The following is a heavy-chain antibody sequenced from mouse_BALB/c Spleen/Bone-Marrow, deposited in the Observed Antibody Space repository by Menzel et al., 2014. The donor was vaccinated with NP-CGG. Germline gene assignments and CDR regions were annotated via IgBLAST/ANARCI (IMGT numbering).Heavy chain of an antibody. J-gene: IGHJ4*01. CDR1: GFNIKDTY. CDR2: IDPANGST. D-gene: IGHD4-1*01. V-gene: IGHV14-3*02. Sequence: EVKLQESGAELVKPGASVKLSCTASGFNIKDTYMHWVKQRPEQGLEWIGRIDPANGSTKYDPNFQGKATITADTSSNTAYLQLSSLTSEDTAVYYCARWEYYAMDYWGQGTSVTVSS. CDR3: ARWEYYAMDY.